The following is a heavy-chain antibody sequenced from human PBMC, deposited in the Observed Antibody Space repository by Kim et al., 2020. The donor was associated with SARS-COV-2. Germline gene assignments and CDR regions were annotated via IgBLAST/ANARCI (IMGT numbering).Heavy chain of an antibody. CDR1: GGSFSGYY. CDR3: ARGRALYGSGSYYRYYFDY. D-gene: IGHD3-10*01. V-gene: IGHV4-34*01. CDR2: INHSGST. Sequence: SETLSLTCAVYGGSFSGYYWSWIRQPPGKGLEWIGEINHSGSTNYNPSLKSRVTISVDTSKNQFSLKLSSVTAADTAVYYCARGRALYGSGSYYRYYFDYWGQGTLVTVSS. J-gene: IGHJ4*02.